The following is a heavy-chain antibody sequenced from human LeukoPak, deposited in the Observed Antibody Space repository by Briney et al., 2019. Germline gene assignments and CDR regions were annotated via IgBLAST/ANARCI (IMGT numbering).Heavy chain of an antibody. D-gene: IGHD3-9*01. V-gene: IGHV3-21*01. CDR1: GFTFSSYS. Sequence: PGGSLRLSCAASGFTFSSYSMNWVRQAPGKGLEWVSSISSSSSYIYYADSVKGRFTISRDNAKNSLYLQMNSLRAEDTAVYYCARVCFHYDILTGYYYYYGMDVWGQGTTVTVSS. CDR3: ARVCFHYDILTGYYYYYGMDV. CDR2: ISSSSSYI. J-gene: IGHJ6*02.